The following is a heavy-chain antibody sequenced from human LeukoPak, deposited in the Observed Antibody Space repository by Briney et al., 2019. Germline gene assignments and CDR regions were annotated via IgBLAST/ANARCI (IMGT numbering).Heavy chain of an antibody. D-gene: IGHD3-10*01. CDR2: IYYSGST. V-gene: IGHV4-30-4*08. Sequence: SQTLSLTCTVSGGSISSGGYYWSWIRQHPGKGLEWIGYIYYSGSTHYSPSLKSRVTILVETSKNQFSLNLSSVTAADTAVYYCAATYGSVNYYYYYYGMDVWGQGTTVTVSS. CDR3: AATYGSVNYYYYYYGMDV. J-gene: IGHJ6*02. CDR1: GGSISSGGYY.